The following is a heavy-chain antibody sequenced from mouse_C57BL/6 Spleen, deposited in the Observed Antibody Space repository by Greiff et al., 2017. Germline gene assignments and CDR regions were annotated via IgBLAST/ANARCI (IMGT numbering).Heavy chain of an antibody. D-gene: IGHD1-1*01. CDR1: GYTFTSYW. Sequence: QVQLQQPGAELVKPGASVKLSCKASGYTFTSYWMHWVKQRPGQGLEWIGMIHPISGSTNYNEKFKSKATLTVDKSSSTAYMQLSSLTSEDSAVYYCANYYGRGYYAMDYWGQGTSVTVSS. CDR2: IHPISGST. CDR3: ANYYGRGYYAMDY. V-gene: IGHV1-64*01. J-gene: IGHJ4*01.